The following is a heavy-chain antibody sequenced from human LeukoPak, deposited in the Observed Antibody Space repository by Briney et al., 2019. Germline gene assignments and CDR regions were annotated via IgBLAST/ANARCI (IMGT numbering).Heavy chain of an antibody. V-gene: IGHV4-4*07. Sequence: SETLSLTCTVSGGSISSYYWSWIRQPAGKGLEWIGRIYTSGSTNYNPSLKSRVTMSVDMSKNQFSLKLSSVTAADTAVYYCARDPNIAWGLLGTDAFGIWGQGTMVTVSS. CDR2: IYTSGST. J-gene: IGHJ3*02. CDR3: ARDPNIAWGLLGTDAFGI. CDR1: GGSISSYY. D-gene: IGHD3-16*01.